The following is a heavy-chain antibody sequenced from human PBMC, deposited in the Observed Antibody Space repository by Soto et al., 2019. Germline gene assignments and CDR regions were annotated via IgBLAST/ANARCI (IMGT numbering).Heavy chain of an antibody. J-gene: IGHJ4*02. V-gene: IGHV1-18*01. CDR3: ARDRQCAL. CDR2: ISPYNGNT. CDR1: GYTFTSYG. Sequence: ASVKVSCKASGYTFTSYGISWVRQAPGQGLEWMGWISPYNGNTNYAQNPQGRVTMTTDTSTSTAYMELMRLRSDDTAVYYCARDRQCALWGQGTLVTVSS.